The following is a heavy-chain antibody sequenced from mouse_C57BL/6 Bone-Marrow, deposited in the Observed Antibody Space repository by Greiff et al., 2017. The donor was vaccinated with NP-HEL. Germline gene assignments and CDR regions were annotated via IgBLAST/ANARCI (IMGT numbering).Heavy chain of an antibody. Sequence: QVQLQQPGAELVKPGASVKLSCKASGYTFTSYWMQWVKQRPGQGLEWIGEIDPSDSYTNYNQKFKGKATLPVDTSSSTAYMQLSSLTSEDSAVYYCARERTGPYFDYWGQGTTLTVSS. CDR1: GYTFTSYW. V-gene: IGHV1-50*01. J-gene: IGHJ2*01. CDR3: ARERTGPYFDY. D-gene: IGHD4-1*01. CDR2: IDPSDSYT.